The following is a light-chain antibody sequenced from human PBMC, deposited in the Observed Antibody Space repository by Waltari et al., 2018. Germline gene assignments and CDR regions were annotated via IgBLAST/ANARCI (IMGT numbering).Light chain of an antibody. CDR1: QSLLHSNGYNY. V-gene: IGKV2-28*01. Sequence: DIVMTQSPLSLPVTPGEPASISCRSSQSLLHSNGYNYLDWYLQKPGQSPQILIYLGSNRDSGVPDRFSGSGSGTDFTLKSSSVEAEDAGVYYCMEALQSVTFGQGKRLEIK. CDR3: MEALQSVT. J-gene: IGKJ5*01. CDR2: LGS.